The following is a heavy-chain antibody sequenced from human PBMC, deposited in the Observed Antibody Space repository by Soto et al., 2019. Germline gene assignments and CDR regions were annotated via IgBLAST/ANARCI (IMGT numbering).Heavy chain of an antibody. CDR3: ASLPHPGSRRGCTDY. Sequence: ASVKVSCKTSGYTFINYGISWVRQAPGQGLEWMGWINIYNGNPYYAQKLQDRVTMTTDTSTSTAYMDLRSLRSDDTAVYYCASLPHPGSRRGCTDYWGPRTLVTVSS. CDR1: GYTFINYG. J-gene: IGHJ4*02. D-gene: IGHD3-10*01. CDR2: INIYNGNP. V-gene: IGHV1-18*01.